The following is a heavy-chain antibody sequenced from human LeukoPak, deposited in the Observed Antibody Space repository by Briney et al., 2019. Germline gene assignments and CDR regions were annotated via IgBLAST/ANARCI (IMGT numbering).Heavy chain of an antibody. CDR1: GFTFSDYY. D-gene: IGHD1-7*01. J-gene: IGHJ4*02. CDR2: ISSSGSTI. Sequence: PGGSLRLSRAASGFTFSDYYMSWIRQAPGKGLEWVSYISSSGSTIYYADSVKGRFTISRDNAKNSLYLQMNSLRAEDTAVYYCARVGWNYLPSSYYFDYWGQGTLVTVSS. V-gene: IGHV3-11*01. CDR3: ARVGWNYLPSSYYFDY.